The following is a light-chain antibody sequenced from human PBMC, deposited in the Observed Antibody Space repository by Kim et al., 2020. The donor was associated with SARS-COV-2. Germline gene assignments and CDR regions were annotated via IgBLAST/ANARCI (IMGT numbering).Light chain of an antibody. Sequence: AVGDRVTITCRASKSIKRLLAWYQQKPGKAPKVLIYNASSLEIGAPLRFSGSGSGTEFTLTISSLQPDDFATYYCQQYDNYPWTFGQGTKVDIK. V-gene: IGKV1-5*03. J-gene: IGKJ1*01. CDR3: QQYDNYPWT. CDR1: KSIKRL. CDR2: NAS.